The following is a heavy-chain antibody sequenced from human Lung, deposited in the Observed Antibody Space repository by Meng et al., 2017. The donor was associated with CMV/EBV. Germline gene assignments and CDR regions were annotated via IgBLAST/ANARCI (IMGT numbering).Heavy chain of an antibody. CDR1: GDSITNHNW. Sequence: VPLGGSGQTLVKPSGPLSRPCVVSGDSITNHNWWAWVRQPPGKGLEWIGEIPHRGSSAYNPSLKSRVSMSIDKSKNQFSLKLTSVTAADTAVYHCLRRSGGSVWGQGTLVTVSS. J-gene: IGHJ1*01. V-gene: IGHV4-4*02. D-gene: IGHD3-10*01. CDR2: IPHRGSS. CDR3: LRRSGGSV.